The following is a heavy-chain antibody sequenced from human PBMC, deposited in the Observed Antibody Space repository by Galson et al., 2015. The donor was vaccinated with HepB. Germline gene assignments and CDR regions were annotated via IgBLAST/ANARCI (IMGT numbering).Heavy chain of an antibody. CDR1: GYTFTSYG. D-gene: IGHD5-12*01. CDR3: ARDPLNSGYDLIDWFDP. J-gene: IGHJ5*02. V-gene: IGHV1-18*01. CDR2: ISAYNGNT. Sequence: SVKVSCKASGYTFTSYGISWVRQAPGQGLEWMGWISAYNGNTNYAQKLQGRVTMTTDTSTSTAYMELRSLRSDDTAVYYCARDPLNSGYDLIDWFDPWGQGTLVTVSS.